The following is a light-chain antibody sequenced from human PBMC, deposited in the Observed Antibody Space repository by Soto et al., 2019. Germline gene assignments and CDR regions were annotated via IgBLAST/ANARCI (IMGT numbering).Light chain of an antibody. CDR3: QQHNSFSIT. CDR2: KAS. CDR1: QSISNW. J-gene: IGKJ5*01. V-gene: IGKV1-5*03. Sequence: DIQMTQSPSTPPASAGDRVTITCRASQSISNWLAWYQQKPGKAPKLLIYKASSLESGVPSRFSGSGSGTEFTLTINSLQADDFATYYCQQHNSFSITFGQGTRLEI.